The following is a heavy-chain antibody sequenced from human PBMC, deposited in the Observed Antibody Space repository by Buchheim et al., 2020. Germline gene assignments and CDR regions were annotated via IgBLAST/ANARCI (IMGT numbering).Heavy chain of an antibody. D-gene: IGHD4-11*01. Sequence: QVTLKESGPALVKPTQTLTLTCSFSGFSLSTSGMRVSWVRQPPGKALEWLDRLDWDDEKFYSTSLKTRLTLSQDNSKKQVVLTMTHMDAVDTATYYCARGSTGPSFFDYWGQGTL. CDR3: ARGSTGPSFFDY. CDR1: GFSLSTSGMR. V-gene: IGHV2-70*04. J-gene: IGHJ4*02. CDR2: LDWDDEK.